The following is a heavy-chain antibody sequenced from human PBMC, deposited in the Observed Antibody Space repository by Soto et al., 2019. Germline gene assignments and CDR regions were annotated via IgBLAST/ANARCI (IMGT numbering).Heavy chain of an antibody. Sequence: QVQLVQSGGEVKKPGASVKVSCKTSGYSFTTYGISWVRQAPGQGLEWMGWISAYYGNTKYEQKLQDRVTMPTDTSTCTAYMELRSLRSADTDVYYCARKGPAPYYYYGMDVWRPGRTVTVSS. J-gene: IGHJ6*02. V-gene: IGHV1-18*01. CDR3: ARKGPAPYYYYGMDV. CDR2: ISAYYGNT. CDR1: GYSFTTYG.